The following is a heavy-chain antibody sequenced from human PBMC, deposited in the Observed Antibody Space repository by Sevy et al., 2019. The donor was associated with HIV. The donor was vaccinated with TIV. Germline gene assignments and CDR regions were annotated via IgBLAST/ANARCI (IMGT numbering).Heavy chain of an antibody. CDR1: GFTFDDYT. J-gene: IGHJ4*02. Sequence: GGSLRLSCAASGFTFDDYTMHWVRQAPGKGLEWVSLISWDGGSTYYADSVKGRFTISRDNSKISLYLQMNSLRTEDTALYYCAKDIGYYDSSGYGFDYWGQGTLVTVSS. V-gene: IGHV3-43*01. D-gene: IGHD3-22*01. CDR2: ISWDGGST. CDR3: AKDIGYYDSSGYGFDY.